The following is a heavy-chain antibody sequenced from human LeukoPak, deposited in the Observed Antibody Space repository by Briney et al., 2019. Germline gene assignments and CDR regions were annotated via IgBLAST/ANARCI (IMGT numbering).Heavy chain of an antibody. D-gene: IGHD3-16*01. CDR1: GFTFAAYA. CDR2: INDRGAIT. V-gene: IGHV3-23*01. Sequence: GGSLRLSCAASGFTFAAYAMSWVRRAPGKGLEWISFINDRGAITQYADSVKGRFTISRDNSKNTLSLQMNSLRAEDTAMYYCAKDRGSTAWRHFTFESWAQGTLVTVSS. CDR3: AKDRGSTAWRHFTFES. J-gene: IGHJ4*02.